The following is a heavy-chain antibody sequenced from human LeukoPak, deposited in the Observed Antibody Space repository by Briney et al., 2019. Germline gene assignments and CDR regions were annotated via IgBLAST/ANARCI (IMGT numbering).Heavy chain of an antibody. CDR3: ARDYYGSGSYYNVPNLMIAFDI. CDR2: ITSDGSTT. D-gene: IGHD3-10*01. V-gene: IGHV3-74*01. Sequence: GGSLRLSCFASGFSFSIYWMHWVRQAPGKGLVWVSRITSDGSTTNYAGSVEGRFTISRDNAKNTLFLKMNSLRAQDTALYYCARDYYGSGSYYNVPNLMIAFDIWGQGTMVTVSS. CDR1: GFSFSIYW. J-gene: IGHJ3*02.